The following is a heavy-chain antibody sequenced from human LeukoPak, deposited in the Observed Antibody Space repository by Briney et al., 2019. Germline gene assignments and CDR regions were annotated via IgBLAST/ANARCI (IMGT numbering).Heavy chain of an antibody. J-gene: IGHJ3*02. D-gene: IGHD3-10*01. CDR1: GYTFTGYY. Sequence: ASVKVSCKASGYTFTGYYMHWVRQAPGQGLEWMGWINPNSGGTNYAQKFQGRVTMTRDTSISTAYMELSRLRSDDTAVYYCARDDALDSGSINAFDIWGQGTMVTVSS. CDR3: ARDDALDSGSINAFDI. CDR2: INPNSGGT. V-gene: IGHV1-2*02.